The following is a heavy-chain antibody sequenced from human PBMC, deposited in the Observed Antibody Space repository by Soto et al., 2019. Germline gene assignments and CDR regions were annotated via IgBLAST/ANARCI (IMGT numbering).Heavy chain of an antibody. CDR3: AREGGYDFWSGYYPYYYYGMDV. CDR1: GYTFTSYD. CDR2: MNPNSGNT. D-gene: IGHD3-3*01. J-gene: IGHJ6*02. Sequence: ASVKVSCKASGYTFTSYDINWVRQATGQGLEWMGWMNPNSGNTGYAQKFQGRVTMTRNTSISTAYMELSSLRSEDTAVYYCAREGGYDFWSGYYPYYYYGMDVWGQGTTVTV. V-gene: IGHV1-8*01.